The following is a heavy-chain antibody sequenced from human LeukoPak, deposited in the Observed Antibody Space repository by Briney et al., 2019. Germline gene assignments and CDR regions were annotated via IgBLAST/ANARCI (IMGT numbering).Heavy chain of an antibody. D-gene: IGHD3-9*01. V-gene: IGHV3-7*01. J-gene: IGHJ3*02. Sequence: GGSLRLSCAASGFTFSSYWMSWVRQAPGKGLEWVANIKQDGSEKYYADSVKGRFTISRDNAKNSLYLQMNSLRAEDTAVYYCARENYDILTGNDAFDIWGQGTMVTVSS. CDR2: IKQDGSEK. CDR1: GFTFSSYW. CDR3: ARENYDILTGNDAFDI.